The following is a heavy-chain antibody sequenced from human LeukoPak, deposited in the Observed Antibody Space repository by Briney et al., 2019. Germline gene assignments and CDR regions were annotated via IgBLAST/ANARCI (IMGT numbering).Heavy chain of an antibody. CDR2: INPNSGST. V-gene: IGHV1-2*02. CDR3: ARGWNSPRPNWFDP. J-gene: IGHJ5*02. D-gene: IGHD2/OR15-2a*01. CDR1: GYTFTGYY. Sequence: AAVTVSRLASGYTFTGYYLHWVRQAPGQGREWMEWINPNSGSTNYAQTFKGRVTMTRDTSMSTAYMELSRLTSADTAVYYCARGWNSPRPNWFDPWGQGTLVTVSS.